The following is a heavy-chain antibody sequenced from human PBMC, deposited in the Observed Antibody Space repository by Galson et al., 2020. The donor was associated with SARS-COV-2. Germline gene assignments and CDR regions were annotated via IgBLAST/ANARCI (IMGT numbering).Heavy chain of an antibody. V-gene: IGHV3-30*04. Sequence: GESLKISCAASGFSFRASAMHWVRQAPDKGLEWVTLISPDGSNKYYADSVRGRFSISRDNSKNTLYLQMNSLRVEDAALYYCARAYTYTDVWRSPRPYHYCDGMDVWGQGTTVTVS. CDR2: ISPDGSNK. J-gene: IGHJ6*02. D-gene: IGHD3-3*01. CDR3: ARAYTYTDVWRSPRPYHYCDGMDV. CDR1: GFSFRASA.